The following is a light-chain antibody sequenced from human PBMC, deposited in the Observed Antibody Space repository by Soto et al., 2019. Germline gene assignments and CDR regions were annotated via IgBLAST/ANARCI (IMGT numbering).Light chain of an antibody. CDR3: QQYGGSPIT. Sequence: EIVLTQSPGTLSLSPGERSTLSCMSSQSVSNNYLAWYQQRPGQAPRLLIYGASNRATGIPDRFSGSGSETDFTLTISRLEPEDFALYYCQQYGGSPITFGQGTRLEIK. V-gene: IGKV3-20*01. CDR1: QSVSNNY. CDR2: GAS. J-gene: IGKJ5*01.